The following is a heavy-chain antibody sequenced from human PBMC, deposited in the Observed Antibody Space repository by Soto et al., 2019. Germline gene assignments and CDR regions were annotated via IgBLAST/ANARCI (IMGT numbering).Heavy chain of an antibody. D-gene: IGHD2-15*01. CDR1: GFTVSSNY. CDR2: IYSGGST. Sequence: GGSLRLSCAASGFTVSSNYMSWVRQAPGKGLEWVSVIYSGGSTYYADSVKGRFTISRHNSKNTLYLQMNSLRAEDTAVYYCARWAGYCSGGSCYSGIYYYYMDVWGKGTTVTVSS. CDR3: ARWAGYCSGGSCYSGIYYYYMDV. V-gene: IGHV3-53*04. J-gene: IGHJ6*03.